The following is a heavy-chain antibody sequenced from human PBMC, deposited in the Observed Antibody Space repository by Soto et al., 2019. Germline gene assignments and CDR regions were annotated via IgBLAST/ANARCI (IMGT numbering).Heavy chain of an antibody. CDR2: INHSGST. Sequence: PSQTHPLSYAVDGGNFSDYCWTWIRQPPGTGLEWIGEINHSGSTNYNPSLKSRVTISVDTSKNQFSLKLTSVTAADTAVYYCARDKITGLFDYWGQGTLVTVSS. D-gene: IGHD2-8*02. CDR3: ARDKITGLFDY. J-gene: IGHJ4*02. V-gene: IGHV4-34*01. CDR1: GGNFSDYC.